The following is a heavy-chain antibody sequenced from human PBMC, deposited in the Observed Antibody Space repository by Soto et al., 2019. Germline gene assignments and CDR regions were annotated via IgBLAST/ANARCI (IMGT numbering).Heavy chain of an antibody. V-gene: IGHV3-7*01. CDR2: IKQDGSEK. CDR3: AREGITIVRVAVYYYYGMDV. Sequence: EVQLVESGGGLVQPGGSLRLSCAASGFTFSSYWMSWVRQAPGKGLEWVANIKQDGSEKYYVDSVKGRFTISRDNAKNSLYLQMNSLRAEDTAVYYCAREGITIVRVAVYYYYGMDVWGQGTTVTVSS. J-gene: IGHJ6*02. D-gene: IGHD3-10*01. CDR1: GFTFSSYW.